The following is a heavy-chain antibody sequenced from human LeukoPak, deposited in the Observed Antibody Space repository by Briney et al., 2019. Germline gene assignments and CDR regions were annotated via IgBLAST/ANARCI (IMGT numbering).Heavy chain of an antibody. J-gene: IGHJ4*02. CDR1: GFTFSSYG. D-gene: IGHD1-26*01. CDR2: ISTGSTTI. V-gene: IGHV3-48*01. CDR3: ARGSGSYPLPFDY. Sequence: GGSLRLSCAASGFTFSSYGMHWVRQAPGKGLEWVSYISTGSTTIYYADSVKGRFTISRDNAKNSLYLQMNSLSAADTAVYYCARGSGSYPLPFDYWGQGTLVTVSS.